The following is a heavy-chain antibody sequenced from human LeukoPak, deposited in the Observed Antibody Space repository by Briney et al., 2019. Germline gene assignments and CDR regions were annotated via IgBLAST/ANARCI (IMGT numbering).Heavy chain of an antibody. Sequence: ASVKVSCKVSGNSLSGLSIQWVRQAPGKGLECMGGFDPEEAKMVYAQNFQGRVTMTEDTSTQTAYMELSGLTSDDTAVYYCTTRSGDFWSGFVNWGQGTLVTVSS. V-gene: IGHV1-24*01. CDR3: TTRSGDFWSGFVN. D-gene: IGHD3-3*01. J-gene: IGHJ4*02. CDR2: FDPEEAKM. CDR1: GNSLSGLS.